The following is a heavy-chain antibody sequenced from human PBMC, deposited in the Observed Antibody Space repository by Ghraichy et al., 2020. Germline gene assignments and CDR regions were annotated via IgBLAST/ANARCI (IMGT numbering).Heavy chain of an antibody. Sequence: GGSLRLSCAASGFTFDTSGMHWVRQAPGTGLQWVAFIQYDGSPKYYVDSVKGRFTFSRDNSKNTLYLQMNSLRAEDTGVYYCAKDLNSVTATDRRERKDVWGQGTTVTVSS. CDR3: AKDLNSVTATDRRERKDV. V-gene: IGHV3-30*02. J-gene: IGHJ6*02. CDR1: GFTFDTSG. D-gene: IGHD2-21*02. CDR2: IQYDGSPK.